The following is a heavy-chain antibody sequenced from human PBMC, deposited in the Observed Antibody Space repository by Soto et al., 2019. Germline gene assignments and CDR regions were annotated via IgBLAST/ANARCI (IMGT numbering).Heavy chain of an antibody. V-gene: IGHV3-33*01. J-gene: IGHJ6*02. D-gene: IGHD2-2*02. Sequence: QVQLVESGGGVVQPGRSLRLSCAASGFTFSSYGMHWVRQAPGKGLEWVAVIWYDGSNKYYADSVKGRFTISRDNSKNPLYLQMNSLRAEDTAVYYCARDLEDIVVVPAAINYYYGMDVWGQGTTVTVSS. CDR1: GFTFSSYG. CDR3: ARDLEDIVVVPAAINYYYGMDV. CDR2: IWYDGSNK.